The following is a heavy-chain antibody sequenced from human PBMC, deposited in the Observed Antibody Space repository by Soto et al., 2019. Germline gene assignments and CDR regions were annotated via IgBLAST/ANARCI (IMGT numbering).Heavy chain of an antibody. D-gene: IGHD5-18*01. Sequence: GGSLSLSYATAGFTFSSYIMYWVRLAPGKGLEWISYISSSSRTRYYAESVKGRVTISRDNAKNSLYLQMNSLSDENTAVSYCARDSGSSYGPCDYCGQGTLITVSS. CDR3: ARDSGSSYGPCDY. CDR1: GFTFSSYI. J-gene: IGHJ4*02. V-gene: IGHV3-48*02. CDR2: ISSSSRTR.